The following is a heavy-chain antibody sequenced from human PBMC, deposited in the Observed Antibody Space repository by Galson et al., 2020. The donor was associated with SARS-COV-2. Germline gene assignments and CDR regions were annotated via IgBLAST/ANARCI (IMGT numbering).Heavy chain of an antibody. Sequence: SETLSLTCTVPGGSISSSNYSWAWIRQPPGKGPEWIGRMYHSGSTFSNPSLKSRVTMSVDTSKNQFSLNLTSVTAADTAVYYCASSTEDYGDYETTYYFDYWGQGILVSVSS. CDR3: ASSTEDYGDYETTYYFDY. CDR1: GGSISSSNYS. D-gene: IGHD4-17*01. J-gene: IGHJ4*02. V-gene: IGHV4-39*01. CDR2: MYHSGST.